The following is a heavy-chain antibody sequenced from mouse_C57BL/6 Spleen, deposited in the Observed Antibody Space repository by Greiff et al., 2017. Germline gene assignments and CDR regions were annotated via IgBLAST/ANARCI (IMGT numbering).Heavy chain of an antibody. D-gene: IGHD2-14*01. CDR1: GYTFTSYW. J-gene: IGHJ1*03. CDR2: IDPSDSYT. Sequence: VQLQQPGAELVMPGASVKLSCKASGYTFTSYWMHWVKQRPGQGLEWIGEIDPSDSYTNYNQKFKGKSTLTVDKSSSTAYMQLSSLTSEDSAVYYCARFRYGWYCDVWGTGTTVTVSA. V-gene: IGHV1-69*01. CDR3: ARFRYGWYCDV.